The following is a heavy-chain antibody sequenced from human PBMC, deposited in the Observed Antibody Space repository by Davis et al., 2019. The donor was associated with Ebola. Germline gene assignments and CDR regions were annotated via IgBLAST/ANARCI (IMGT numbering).Heavy chain of an antibody. CDR1: GFTFSSYA. J-gene: IGHJ4*02. CDR3: ARVADYYGSGSYYSPDY. V-gene: IGHV3-23*01. Sequence: PGGSLRLSCAASGFTFSSYAMSWVRQAPGKGLEWVSAISGSGGSTYYADSAKGRFTISRDNAKNSLYLQMNSLRAEDTAVYYCARVADYYGSGSYYSPDYWGQGTLVTVSS. D-gene: IGHD3-10*01. CDR2: ISGSGGST.